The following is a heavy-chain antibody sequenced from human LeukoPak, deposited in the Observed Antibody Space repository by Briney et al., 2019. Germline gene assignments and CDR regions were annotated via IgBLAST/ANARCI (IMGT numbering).Heavy chain of an antibody. CDR3: ARVGYYDNSGYGSFDY. CDR1: GGSISSSSYY. V-gene: IGHV4-39*07. D-gene: IGHD3-22*01. CDR2: IYYSGST. J-gene: IGHJ4*02. Sequence: SETLSLTCTVSGGSISSSSYYWGWIRQPPGKGLEWIGSIYYSGSTYYNPSLKGRVTISVDTSKNQFSLRLSSVTAADTAVYYCARVGYYDNSGYGSFDYWGQGTLVTVSS.